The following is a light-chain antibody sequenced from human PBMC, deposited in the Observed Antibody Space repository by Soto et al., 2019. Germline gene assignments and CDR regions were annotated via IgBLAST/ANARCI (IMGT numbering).Light chain of an antibody. Sequence: DIQLTQYPSFLSSSFGDRVTITCGASQGISGNLAWYQQKPGKAPKLLIYAASTLQSGVPSRFSGSGSGTEFTLTISRLKXEDFATYYCQQFNSYXITFGQGTRLEIK. V-gene: IGKV1-9*01. J-gene: IGKJ5*01. CDR1: QGISGN. CDR2: AAS. CDR3: QQFNSYXIT.